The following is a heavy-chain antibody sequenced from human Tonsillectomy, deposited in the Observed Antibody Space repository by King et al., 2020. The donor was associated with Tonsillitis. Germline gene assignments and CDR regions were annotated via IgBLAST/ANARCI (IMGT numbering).Heavy chain of an antibody. V-gene: IGHV4-39*07. CDR1: GGSISSSSYS. CDR3: ARNDFGGAVAVRGCFDY. D-gene: IGHD3-3*01. Sequence: LQLQESGPGLVKPSETLSLTCTVSGGSISSSSYSWGWVRQPPGKGLEWIGNIYYSGSTFYNPSLKSRVTISVDTSKNQFSLKLRSVTAADTAVYYCARNDFGGAVAVRGCFDYWGQGTLVTVSS. CDR2: IYYSGST. J-gene: IGHJ4*02.